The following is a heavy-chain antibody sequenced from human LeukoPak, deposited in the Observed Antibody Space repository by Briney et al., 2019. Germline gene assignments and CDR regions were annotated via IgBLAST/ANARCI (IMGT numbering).Heavy chain of an antibody. V-gene: IGHV4-59*01. Sequence: SETLSLTCTVSGGSISGYYWNWIRQPPGGGLEWIGLMYSGGSTKYNPSLKSRVTISIDTSKNQFSLKLISVTPADTAVYYCARTGDYGGLDAFDLWGQGTMVTVSS. D-gene: IGHD4-17*01. CDR3: ARTGDYGGLDAFDL. J-gene: IGHJ3*01. CDR1: GGSISGYY. CDR2: MYSGGST.